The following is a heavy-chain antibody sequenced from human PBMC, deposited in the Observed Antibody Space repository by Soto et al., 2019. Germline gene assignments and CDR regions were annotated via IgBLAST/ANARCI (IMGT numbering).Heavy chain of an antibody. D-gene: IGHD2-15*01. CDR2: IVVGSGNT. V-gene: IGHV1-58*01. CDR3: AADWSRDIPTVF. CDR1: GFTFTSSA. J-gene: IGHJ4*02. Sequence: SVKVSCKASGFTFTSSAVQWVRQARGQRLEWIGWIVVGSGNTNYAQKFQERVTITRDMSTSTAYMELSSLRSEDTAVYYCAADWSRDIPTVFWGQGTLVTVSS.